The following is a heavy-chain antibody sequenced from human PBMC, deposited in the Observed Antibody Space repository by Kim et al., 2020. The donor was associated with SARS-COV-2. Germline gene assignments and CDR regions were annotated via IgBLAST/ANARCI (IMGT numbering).Heavy chain of an antibody. V-gene: IGHV1-18*01. CDR2: ISAYNGNT. CDR3: ARVPPTGYYGSGSILDY. D-gene: IGHD3-10*01. Sequence: ASVKVSCKASGYTFTSYGISWVRQAPGQGLEWMGWISAYNGNTNYAQKLQGRVTMTTDTSTSTAYMELRSLRSDDTAVYYCARVPPTGYYGSGSILDYWGQGTLVTVSS. J-gene: IGHJ4*02. CDR1: GYTFTSYG.